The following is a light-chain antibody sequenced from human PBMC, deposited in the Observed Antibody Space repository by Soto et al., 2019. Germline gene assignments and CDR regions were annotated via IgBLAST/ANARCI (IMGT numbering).Light chain of an antibody. CDR2: DAS. J-gene: IGKJ1*01. Sequence: DIQMTQSPSTLSASVGDRVTITCRARQSVNKWLAWFQQKPGKVPKLLIFDASTLQTGVPSRFGGGGSGTEFTLTISCLQPDDFATYYCQQYNSYSPWTFGPGTKVEI. CDR1: QSVNKW. CDR3: QQYNSYSPWT. V-gene: IGKV1-5*01.